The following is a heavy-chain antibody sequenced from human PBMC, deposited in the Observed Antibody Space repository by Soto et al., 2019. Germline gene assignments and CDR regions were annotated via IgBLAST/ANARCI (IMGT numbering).Heavy chain of an antibody. CDR1: DGTIVNLGYH. CDR2: IYYSGST. CDR3: ARQVRYSSSWDWFDP. V-gene: IGHV4-39*01. Sequence: PSQTLRHPKTVADGTIVNLGYHRSMKHKPPGKGLEWIGSIYYSGSTYYNPSLKSRVTISVDTSKNQFSLKLSSVTAADTAVYYCARQVRYSSSWDWFDPWGQGTLVTGSS. D-gene: IGHD6-13*01. J-gene: IGHJ5*02.